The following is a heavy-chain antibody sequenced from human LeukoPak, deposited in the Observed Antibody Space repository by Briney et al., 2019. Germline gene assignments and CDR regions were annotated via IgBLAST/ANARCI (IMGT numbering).Heavy chain of an antibody. CDR3: ARRYDFWSGYFDY. D-gene: IGHD3-3*01. V-gene: IGHV3-66*02. Sequence: GGSLRLSCAASGFTVSSNYMSWVRQAPGKGLEWVSVIYSGGSTYYADSVKGRFTISRDNSKNTLYLQMNSLRAEGTAVYYCARRYDFWSGYFDYWGQGTLVTVSS. CDR2: IYSGGST. CDR1: GFTVSSNY. J-gene: IGHJ4*02.